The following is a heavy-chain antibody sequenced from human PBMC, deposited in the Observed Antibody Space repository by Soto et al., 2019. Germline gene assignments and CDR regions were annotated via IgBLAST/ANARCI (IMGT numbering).Heavy chain of an antibody. CDR2: IYSGGST. D-gene: IGHD1-26*01. Sequence: HPGGSLRLSCAASGFTVSSNYMSWVRQAPGKGLEWVSVIYSGGSTYYADSVKGRFTISRDNSRNTLYLQMNSLRAEDTAVYYCARDRRELTPERELLGYFDYWGQGTLVTVSS. J-gene: IGHJ4*02. CDR3: ARDRRELTPERELLGYFDY. V-gene: IGHV3-53*01. CDR1: GFTVSSNY.